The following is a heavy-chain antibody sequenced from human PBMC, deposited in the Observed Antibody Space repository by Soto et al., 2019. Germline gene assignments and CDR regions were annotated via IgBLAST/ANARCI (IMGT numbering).Heavy chain of an antibody. CDR3: ARVYAYYFDY. Sequence: SETLFLTSTVSGGYIRSYYWSWIRQPPGKGLEWIGYIYYSGSTNYNPSLKSRVTISVDTSKNQFSLKLSSVTAADTAVYYCARVYAYYFDYWGQGTLVTVSS. CDR1: GGYIRSYY. D-gene: IGHD2-8*01. V-gene: IGHV4-59*01. J-gene: IGHJ4*02. CDR2: IYYSGST.